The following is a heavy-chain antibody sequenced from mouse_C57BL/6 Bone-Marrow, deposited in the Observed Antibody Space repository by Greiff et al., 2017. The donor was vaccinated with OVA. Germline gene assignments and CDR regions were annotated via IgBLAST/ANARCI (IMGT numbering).Heavy chain of an antibody. CDR1: GYAFSSYW. Sequence: QVQLQQSGAELVKPGASVKISCTASGYAFSSYWMNWVKQRPGQGLEWIGQIYPGDGETNYNGKFKGKATLTADTSSSPAYMQLSSLTTEDSAVYFCARSELGRPYCFDYGGQGTTLTVSS. CDR3: ARSELGRPYCFDY. D-gene: IGHD4-1*01. J-gene: IGHJ2*01. V-gene: IGHV1-80*01. CDR2: IYPGDGET.